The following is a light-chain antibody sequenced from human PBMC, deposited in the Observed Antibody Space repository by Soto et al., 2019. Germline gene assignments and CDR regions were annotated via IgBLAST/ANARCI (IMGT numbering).Light chain of an antibody. CDR2: AAS. CDR1: QTIMTY. Sequence: DIQMTQSPSSLAASVGGEVTITCRASQTIMTYLNWYQLKPGKPPRLLIYAASSLQSGVPSRFSGSGSGTDFTLTISSLQPEDFATYSCQQSYNSPQTFGRGTKVEIQ. J-gene: IGKJ1*01. V-gene: IGKV1-39*01. CDR3: QQSYNSPQT.